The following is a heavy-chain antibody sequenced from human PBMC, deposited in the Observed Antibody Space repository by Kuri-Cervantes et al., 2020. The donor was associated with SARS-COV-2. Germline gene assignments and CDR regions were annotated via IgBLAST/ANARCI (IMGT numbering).Heavy chain of an antibody. D-gene: IGHD2-2*02. Sequence: GESLKISCAASGFTFSDYYMSWIRQAPGKGLEWVSYISSSGSTIYYADSVKGRFTISRDNSKNTLYLQMNSLRAEDTAVYYCARDSCSSTSCYTVFFFDYWGQGTLVTVSS. J-gene: IGHJ4*02. V-gene: IGHV3-11*04. CDR1: GFTFSDYY. CDR2: ISSSGSTI. CDR3: ARDSCSSTSCYTVFFFDY.